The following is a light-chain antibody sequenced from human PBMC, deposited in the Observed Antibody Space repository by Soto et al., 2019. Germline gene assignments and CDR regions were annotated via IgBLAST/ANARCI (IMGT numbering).Light chain of an antibody. V-gene: IGKV3-15*01. CDR2: GAS. CDR1: QSVSSN. Sequence: EIVKMSAATVSLKKGGGASLACRASQSVSSNLAWYQQKPGQAPRLLIYGASTRATGIPARFSGSGSGTEFTLTISSLQAEDCAVYSSKLSANRPPTFAQVAKVDIK. CDR3: KLSANRPPT. J-gene: IGKJ1*01.